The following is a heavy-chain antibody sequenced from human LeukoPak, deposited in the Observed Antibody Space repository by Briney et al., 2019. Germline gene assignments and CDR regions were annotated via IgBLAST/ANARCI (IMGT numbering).Heavy chain of an antibody. J-gene: IGHJ4*02. V-gene: IGHV4-34*01. CDR2: INHSGST. Sequence: SETLSLTRAVYGGCFSGYYWSWIRQPPGKGLEWNGEINHSGSTNYNPSLKSRVTISVDTSKNQFSLKLSSVTAADTAVYYCARRHSSIVGTNYVDYWGQGTLVTVSS. CDR1: GGCFSGYY. CDR3: ARRHSSIVGTNYVDY. D-gene: IGHD1-26*01.